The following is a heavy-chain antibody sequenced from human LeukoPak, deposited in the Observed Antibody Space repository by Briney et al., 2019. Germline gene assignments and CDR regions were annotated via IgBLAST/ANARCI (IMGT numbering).Heavy chain of an antibody. D-gene: IGHD5-18*01. CDR1: GGTFSSYA. Sequence: SVKVSCKASGGTFSSYAISWVRQAPGQGLEWMGRTIPIFGIANYAQKFQGRVTITADKSTSTAYMELSSLRSEDTAVYYCARAAVDTAMVTPPLNWFDPWGQGTLVTVSS. V-gene: IGHV1-69*04. J-gene: IGHJ5*02. CDR3: ARAAVDTAMVTPPLNWFDP. CDR2: TIPIFGIA.